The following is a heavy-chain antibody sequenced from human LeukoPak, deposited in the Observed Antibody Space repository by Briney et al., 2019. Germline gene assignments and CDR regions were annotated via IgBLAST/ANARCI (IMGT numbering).Heavy chain of an antibody. CDR2: IYYSGST. V-gene: IGHV4-39*01. J-gene: IGHJ4*02. CDR3: ARFTYYDILTGSFFDY. CDR1: GGSISSSSYY. D-gene: IGHD3-9*01. Sequence: PSETLSLTCTVSGGSISSSSYYWGWIRQPPGKGLEWIGSIYYSGSTYYNPSLKSRVTISVDTSKNQFSLKLSSVTAADTAVYYCARFTYYDILTGSFFDYWGQGTLVTVSS.